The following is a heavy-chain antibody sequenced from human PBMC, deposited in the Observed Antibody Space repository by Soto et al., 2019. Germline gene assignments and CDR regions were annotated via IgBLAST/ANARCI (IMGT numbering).Heavy chain of an antibody. V-gene: IGHV1-18*01. D-gene: IGHD5-12*01. CDR3: ARARDIVATIYAFDI. J-gene: IGHJ3*02. CDR1: GYTFTSYG. CDR2: ISAYNGNT. Sequence: ASVKVSCKASGYTFTSYGISWVRQAPGQGLEWIGWISAYNGNTNYAQKLQGRVTMTTDTSTSTAYMELRSLRSDDTAVYYCARARDIVATIYAFDIWGQGTMVTVSS.